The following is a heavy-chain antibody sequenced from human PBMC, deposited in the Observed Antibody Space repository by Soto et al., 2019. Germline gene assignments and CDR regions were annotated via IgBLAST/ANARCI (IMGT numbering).Heavy chain of an antibody. CDR2: INHSGST. J-gene: IGHJ6*02. CDR1: GGSFSGYY. Sequence: SETLSLTCAVYGGSFSGYYWSWIRQPPGKGLEWIGEINHSGSTNYNPSLKSRVTISVDTSKNQFSLKLSSVTAADTAVYYCARGNPGIAAAGIVWYYYYGMDVWGQGTTVTVSS. V-gene: IGHV4-34*01. D-gene: IGHD6-13*01. CDR3: ARGNPGIAAAGIVWYYYYGMDV.